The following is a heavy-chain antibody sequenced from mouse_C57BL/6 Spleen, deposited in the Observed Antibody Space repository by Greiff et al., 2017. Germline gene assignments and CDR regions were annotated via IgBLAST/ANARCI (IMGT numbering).Heavy chain of an antibody. V-gene: IGHV1-64*01. CDR2: IHPNSGST. J-gene: IGHJ4*01. CDR3: ARGGDYYSTPRPMGD. Sequence: QVQLQQPGAELVKPGASVKLSCKASGYTFTSYWMHWVKQRPGQGLEWIGMIHPNSGSTNYNEKFKSKATLTVDKSSSTAYMQLSSLTSEDSAVYYCARGGDYYSTPRPMGDWGQGTSVTVCS. D-gene: IGHD2-5*01. CDR1: GYTFTSYW.